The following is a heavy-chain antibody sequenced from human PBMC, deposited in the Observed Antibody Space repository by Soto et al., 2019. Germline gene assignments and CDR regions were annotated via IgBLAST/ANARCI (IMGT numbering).Heavy chain of an antibody. CDR2: IYYSRST. D-gene: IGHD3-3*01. Sequence: QVQLQESGPGLVKPSQTLSLTCTVSGGSISSGGYYWSWIRQHPGKGLALIGYIYYSRSTYFNLSLMSGVTISVDTSLNQFSLKLSSVTAADTAVYYCASSYDCWSGTIDYWGQGTLVTVCS. V-gene: IGHV4-31*03. CDR1: GGSISSGGYY. CDR3: ASSYDCWSGTIDY. J-gene: IGHJ4*02.